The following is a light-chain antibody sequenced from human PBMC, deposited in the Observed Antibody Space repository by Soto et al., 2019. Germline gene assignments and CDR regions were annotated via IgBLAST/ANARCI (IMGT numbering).Light chain of an antibody. CDR2: AAS. V-gene: IGKV1-39*01. Sequence: DIQITQSPSSLSASVGDRVTITCRASQSISSYLNWYQQKPGKATKLLIYAASSFQSGVPSRFSGCGSWIDVTLTISRLQPEDFATYYSQQSYSTPITFGRGTRLEIK. CDR3: QQSYSTPIT. CDR1: QSISSY. J-gene: IGKJ5*01.